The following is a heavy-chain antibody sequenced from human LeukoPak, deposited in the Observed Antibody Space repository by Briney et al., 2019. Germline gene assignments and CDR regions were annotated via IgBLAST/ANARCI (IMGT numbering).Heavy chain of an antibody. CDR2: IKSKTDGGTT. CDR1: GFTFSNAW. CDR3: TTGRYYYYMDV. Sequence: GGSLRLSCAAPGFTFSNAWMSWVRQAPGKGLEWVGRIKSKTDGGTTDYAAPVKGRFTISRDDSKNTLYLQMNSLKTEDTAVYYCTTGRYYYYMDVWGKETTVTVSS. J-gene: IGHJ6*03. V-gene: IGHV3-15*01.